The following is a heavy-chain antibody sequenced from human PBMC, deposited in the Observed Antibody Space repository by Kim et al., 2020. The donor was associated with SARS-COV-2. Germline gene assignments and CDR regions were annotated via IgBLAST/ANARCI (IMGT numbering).Heavy chain of an antibody. D-gene: IGHD6-19*01. J-gene: IGHJ3*02. CDR3: ARVPLGGLGGWDRLDI. Sequence: DSVKCRFFISRDNAKHSLYLQMTTLRAEDTSVYYCARVPLGGLGGWDRLDIWGQGTTVTVSS. V-gene: IGHV3-48*03.